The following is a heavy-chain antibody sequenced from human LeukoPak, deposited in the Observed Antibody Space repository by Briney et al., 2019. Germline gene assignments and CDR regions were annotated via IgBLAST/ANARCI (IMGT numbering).Heavy chain of an antibody. CDR2: IYYSGST. V-gene: IGHV4-34*01. Sequence: SETLSLTCAVYGGSFSGYYWSWIRQPPGKGLEWIGSIYYSGSTYYNPSLKSRVTISVDTSKNQFSLKLSSVTAADTAVYYCARHPSFDYWGQGTLVTVSS. CDR3: ARHPSFDY. J-gene: IGHJ4*02. CDR1: GGSFSGYY.